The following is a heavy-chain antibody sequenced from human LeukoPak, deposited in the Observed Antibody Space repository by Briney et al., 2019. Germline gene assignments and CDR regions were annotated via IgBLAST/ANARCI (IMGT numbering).Heavy chain of an antibody. Sequence: SETLSLTCAVYGGSFSGYYWSWIRQPPGKGLEWIGEINHSGSTNYNPSLKSRDTISVDTSKNQFSLKLSSVTAADTAVYYCARGATPGSGSRNWFDPWGQGTLVTVSS. CDR3: ARGATPGSGSRNWFDP. CDR1: GGSFSGYY. D-gene: IGHD3-10*01. J-gene: IGHJ5*02. CDR2: INHSGST. V-gene: IGHV4-34*01.